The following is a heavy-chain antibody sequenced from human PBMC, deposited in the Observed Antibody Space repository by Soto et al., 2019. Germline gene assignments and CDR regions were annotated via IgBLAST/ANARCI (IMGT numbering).Heavy chain of an antibody. D-gene: IGHD4-17*01. CDR3: ARDSTVTKDDAFDI. V-gene: IGHV1-18*01. J-gene: IGHJ3*02. CDR2: ISPYYGNT. CDR1: GGTFSSYA. Sequence: ASVKVSCKASGGTFSSYAISWVRQAPGQGLEWMGWISPYYGNTNYAQKLQGRVTMTTDTSTSTAYMELRSLRSDDTAVYYCARDSTVTKDDAFDIWGQGTMVTVSS.